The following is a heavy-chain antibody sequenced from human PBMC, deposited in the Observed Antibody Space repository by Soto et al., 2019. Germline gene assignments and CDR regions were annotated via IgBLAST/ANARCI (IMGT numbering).Heavy chain of an antibody. CDR2: ISAYNGNT. CDR3: ARGYCTNGVCPNWFDP. J-gene: IGHJ5*02. CDR1: GYTFTSYC. D-gene: IGHD2-8*01. Sequence: ASVNVSCKSSGYTFTSYCISWVRQAPGQGLEWMGWISAYNGNTNYAQKLQGRVTMTTDTSTSTAYMELRSLRSDDTAVYYCARGYCTNGVCPNWFDPCGQGTLVTVSS. V-gene: IGHV1-18*04.